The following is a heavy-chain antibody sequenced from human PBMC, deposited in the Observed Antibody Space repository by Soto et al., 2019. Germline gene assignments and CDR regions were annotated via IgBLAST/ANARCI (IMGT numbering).Heavy chain of an antibody. J-gene: IGHJ6*03. CDR1: GGSISSGDYY. V-gene: IGHV4-30-4*01. D-gene: IGHD2-2*02. Sequence: SETLSLTCTVSGGSISSGDYYWSWIRQPPGKGLEWIGYIYYSGSTYYNPSLKSRVTISVDTSKNQFSLKLSSVTAADTAVYYCARHTTGYCSSTSCYTTNYYYYYMDVWGKGTTVTVS. CDR2: IYYSGST. CDR3: ARHTTGYCSSTSCYTTNYYYYYMDV.